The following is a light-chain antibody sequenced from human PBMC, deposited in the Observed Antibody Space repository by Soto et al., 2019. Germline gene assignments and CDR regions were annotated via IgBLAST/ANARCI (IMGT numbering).Light chain of an antibody. V-gene: IGKV3-20*01. CDR2: GAS. CDR1: HSVSSSY. J-gene: IGKJ5*01. Sequence: EIVLTQSPGTLSLSPGERATLSCRASHSVSSSYLAWYQQKPGQAPRLLIYGASSRATGIPDRFSGSGSGTDFTLTISRLEPEDFSVYYCQQYGSSPPITCGQGTRLAIK. CDR3: QQYGSSPPIT.